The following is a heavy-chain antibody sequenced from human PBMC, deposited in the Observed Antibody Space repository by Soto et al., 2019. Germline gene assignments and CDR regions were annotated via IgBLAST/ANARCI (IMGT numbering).Heavy chain of an antibody. CDR1: GYTFTSYD. CDR2: MNPNSGNT. CDR3: ARVFPAYDFWSGYYPYYYYYGMDA. J-gene: IGHJ6*02. V-gene: IGHV1-8*01. D-gene: IGHD3-3*01. Sequence: ASVKVSCKASGYTFTSYDINWVRQATGQGLEWMGWMNPNSGNTGYAQKFQGRVTMTRNTSISTAYMELRSLRSDDTAVYYCARVFPAYDFWSGYYPYYYYYGMDAWGQGTTVTVSS.